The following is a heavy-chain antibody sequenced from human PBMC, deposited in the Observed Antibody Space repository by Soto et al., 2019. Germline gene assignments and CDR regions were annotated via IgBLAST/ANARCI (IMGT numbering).Heavy chain of an antibody. V-gene: IGHV3-33*01. D-gene: IGHD3-10*01. Sequence: GGSLRLSCAASGFAFSSYGMHWVRQAPGKGLEWVAVIWYDGSNKYYADSVKGRFTISRDNSKNTLYLQMNSLRAEDTAVYYCARDRGEKAPADRPAIYYQYYYGMDVWGQGTTVTVSS. CDR2: IWYDGSNK. CDR1: GFAFSSYG. CDR3: ARDRGEKAPADRPAIYYQYYYGMDV. J-gene: IGHJ6*02.